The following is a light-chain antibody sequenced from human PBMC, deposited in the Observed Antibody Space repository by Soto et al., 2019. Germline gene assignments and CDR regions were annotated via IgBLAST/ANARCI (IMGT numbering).Light chain of an antibody. Sequence: EIVLPPSRGILSLYPLERANLSCRASQSVSSNYLAWYQQKPGQAPRLLIYAASTRATGIPDRFSGSGSGTDFTLTISRLDPEDLAVYYCQQYGSSLPWKFGQGTKVAIK. CDR2: AAS. J-gene: IGKJ1*01. CDR3: QQYGSSLPWK. V-gene: IGKV3-20*01. CDR1: QSVSSNY.